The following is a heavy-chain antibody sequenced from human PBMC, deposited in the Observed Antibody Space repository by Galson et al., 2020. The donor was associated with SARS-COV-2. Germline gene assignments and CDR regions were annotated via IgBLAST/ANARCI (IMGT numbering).Heavy chain of an antibody. CDR1: GYTFTSYG. CDR3: ARDRRTMITCGGVIATYYFDY. D-gene: IGHD3-16*02. V-gene: IGHV1-18*01. Sequence: ASVKVSCKASGYTFTSYGISWVRQAPGQGLEWMGWISAYNGNTNYAQKLQGRVTMTTDTSTSTAYMELRSLRSDDTAVYYCARDRRTMITCGGVIATYYFDYWGQGTLVTVSS. CDR2: ISAYNGNT. J-gene: IGHJ4*02.